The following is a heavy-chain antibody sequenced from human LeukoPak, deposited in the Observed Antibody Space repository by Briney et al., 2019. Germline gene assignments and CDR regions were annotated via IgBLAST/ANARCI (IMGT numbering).Heavy chain of an antibody. V-gene: IGHV4-59*01. J-gene: IGHJ5*02. D-gene: IGHD3-22*01. Sequence: SETLSLTCTVSGGSISSYYWSWIRQPPGKGLEWIGYIYYSGSTNYNPSLKSRVTISVDTSKNQFSLKLSSVTAADTAVYYCAREHYDSSGHLNWFDPWGQGTLVTVSS. CDR3: AREHYDSSGHLNWFDP. CDR1: GGSISSYY. CDR2: IYYSGST.